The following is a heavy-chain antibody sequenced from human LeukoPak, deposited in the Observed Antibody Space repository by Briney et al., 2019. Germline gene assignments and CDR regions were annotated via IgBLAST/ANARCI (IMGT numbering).Heavy chain of an antibody. V-gene: IGHV3-11*04. D-gene: IGHD1-26*01. CDR2: ISSSGSTI. J-gene: IGHJ3*02. Sequence: GGSLRLSCAASGFTFSDYYMSWIRQAPGKGLEWVSYISSSGSTIYYADSVKGRFTISRDNAKNSLYLQMNSLRAEDTAVYYCASRSGSYSPDAFDIWGQGTMVTVSS. CDR3: ASRSGSYSPDAFDI. CDR1: GFTFSDYY.